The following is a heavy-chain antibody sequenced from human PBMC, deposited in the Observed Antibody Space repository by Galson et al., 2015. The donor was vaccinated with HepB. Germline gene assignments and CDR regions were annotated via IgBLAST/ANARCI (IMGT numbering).Heavy chain of an antibody. Sequence: SLRLSCAASGFTFDDYAMHWVRQAPGKGLEWVSGISWNSGSIGYADSVKGRFTISRDNAKNSLYLQMNSLRAEDTALYYCAKDMAVVSRGGAFDIWGQGTMVTVSS. CDR1: GFTFDDYA. V-gene: IGHV3-9*01. D-gene: IGHD2-2*01. J-gene: IGHJ3*02. CDR3: AKDMAVVSRGGAFDI. CDR2: ISWNSGSI.